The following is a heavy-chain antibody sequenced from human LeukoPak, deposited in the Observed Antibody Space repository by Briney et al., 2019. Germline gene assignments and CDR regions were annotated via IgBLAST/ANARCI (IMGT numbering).Heavy chain of an antibody. CDR3: ARGTGEYYDILTGVDP. Sequence: SETLSLTCTVSGGSISSSTYYWGWIRQPPGKGLEWIGSIYYSGTTYYNPSLKSRVTISVDTSKNQFSLKLSSVTAADTAVYYCARGTGEYYDILTGVDPWGQGTLVTVSS. J-gene: IGHJ5*02. D-gene: IGHD3-9*01. CDR2: IYYSGTT. CDR1: GGSISSSTYY. V-gene: IGHV4-39*01.